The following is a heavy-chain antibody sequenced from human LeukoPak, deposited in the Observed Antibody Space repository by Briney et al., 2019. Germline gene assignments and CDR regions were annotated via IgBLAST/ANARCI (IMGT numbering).Heavy chain of an antibody. V-gene: IGHV4-38-2*02. Sequence: SETLSLTCTVSGYSISSGYYWGWIRQPPGKGLEWIGSIYHSGSTYYNPSLKSRVTISVDTSKNQFSLKLSSVTAADTAVYYCARDGHRMYYYATSDYRFDYWGQGTLVTVSS. CDR1: GYSISSGYY. J-gene: IGHJ4*02. D-gene: IGHD3-22*01. CDR2: IYHSGST. CDR3: ARDGHRMYYYATSDYRFDY.